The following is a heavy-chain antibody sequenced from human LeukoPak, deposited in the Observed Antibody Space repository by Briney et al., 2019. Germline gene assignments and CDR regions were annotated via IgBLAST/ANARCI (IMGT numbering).Heavy chain of an antibody. CDR1: GGSISSGDYY. Sequence: SETLSLTCTVSGGSISSGDYYWSWIRQPPGKGLEWIAYMYYSGSTYYNPSLKSRVTMSADTSQNQLYLKLSSVTAADTAVYYCARPYYYDSRIDPWGQGILVTVSS. J-gene: IGHJ5*02. D-gene: IGHD3-22*01. CDR3: ARPYYYDSRIDP. V-gene: IGHV4-30-4*01. CDR2: MYYSGST.